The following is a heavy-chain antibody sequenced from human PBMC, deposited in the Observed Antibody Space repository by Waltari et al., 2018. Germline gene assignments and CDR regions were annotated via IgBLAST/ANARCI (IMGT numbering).Heavy chain of an antibody. V-gene: IGHV3-21*01. D-gene: IGHD5-12*01. Sequence: EVQLVESGGGLVKPGGSLRLSCAASGFTFSSYSMNWVRQAQGKGLEWVSSISSSSSYIYYADSVKGRFTISRDNAKNSLYLQMNSLRAEDTAVYYCARAGRRWLQSNRYYFDYWGQGTLVTVSS. CDR1: GFTFSSYS. CDR3: ARAGRRWLQSNRYYFDY. CDR2: ISSSSSYI. J-gene: IGHJ4*02.